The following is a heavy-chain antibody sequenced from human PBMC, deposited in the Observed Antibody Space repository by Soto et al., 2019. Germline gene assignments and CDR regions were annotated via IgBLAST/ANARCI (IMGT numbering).Heavy chain of an antibody. V-gene: IGHV3-74*01. Sequence: LRLSCAASGFTFSSYWMHWVRQAPGKGLVWVSRINSDGSSTSYADSVKGRFTISRDNAKNTLYLQMNSLRAEDTAVYYCARVRVGGPYYFDYWGQGTLVTSPQ. D-gene: IGHD1-26*01. CDR1: GFTFSSYW. CDR2: INSDGSST. CDR3: ARVRVGGPYYFDY. J-gene: IGHJ4*02.